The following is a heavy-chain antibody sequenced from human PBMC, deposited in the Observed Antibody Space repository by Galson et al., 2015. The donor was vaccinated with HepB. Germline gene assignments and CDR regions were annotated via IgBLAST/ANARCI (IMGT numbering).Heavy chain of an antibody. J-gene: IGHJ5*02. D-gene: IGHD2-2*01. CDR1: GFTFSSYA. CDR3: ASPYCSSTSCRHNWFDP. V-gene: IGHV3-30-3*01. Sequence: SLRLSCAASGFTFSSYAMHWVRQAPGKGLEWVAVISYDGSNKYYADSVKGRFTISRDNSKNTLYLQMNSLRAEDTAVYYCASPYCSSTSCRHNWFDPWGQGTLVTVSP. CDR2: ISYDGSNK.